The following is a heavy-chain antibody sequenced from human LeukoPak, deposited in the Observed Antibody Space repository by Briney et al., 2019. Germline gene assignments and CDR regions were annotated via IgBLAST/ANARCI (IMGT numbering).Heavy chain of an antibody. CDR1: GYTFTSYG. CDR3: ARRYSSSLLTLNWFDP. Sequence: ASVKVSCKASGYTFTSYGIIWVRQAPGQALEGMGWISAYNGNTNYAQKLQGRVTMTTDTSTSTAYMELRSLRSDDTAVYYCARRYSSSLLTLNWFDPWGQGTLVTVSS. D-gene: IGHD6-6*01. CDR2: ISAYNGNT. V-gene: IGHV1-18*01. J-gene: IGHJ5*02.